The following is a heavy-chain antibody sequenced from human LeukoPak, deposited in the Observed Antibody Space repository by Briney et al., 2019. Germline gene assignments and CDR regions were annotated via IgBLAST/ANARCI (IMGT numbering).Heavy chain of an antibody. J-gene: IGHJ3*02. CDR3: ARESGYYLGSSAFDI. V-gene: IGHV3-48*01. Sequence: GGSLRLSCAASGFTFSSYSMNWVRQAPGKGLEWISYISSSSSTIYYADSVKGRFTISRDNAKNSPYLQMNSLRAEDTAVYYCARESGYYLGSSAFDIWGQGTMVTVSS. CDR1: GFTFSSYS. D-gene: IGHD3-22*01. CDR2: ISSSSSTI.